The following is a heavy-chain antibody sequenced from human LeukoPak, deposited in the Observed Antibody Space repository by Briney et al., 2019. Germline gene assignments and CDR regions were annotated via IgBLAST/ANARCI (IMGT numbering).Heavy chain of an antibody. Sequence: GGSLRLSCAAAGFTFSSYEMNWVRQAPGKGLEWVSYISSSGSTIYYAYSVKGRFTISRDNAKNSLYLQMNSLRAEDTAVYYCGRDLSRQYSNYEKDYWGQGTLVTVSS. V-gene: IGHV3-48*03. D-gene: IGHD4-11*01. CDR3: GRDLSRQYSNYEKDY. CDR1: GFTFSSYE. CDR2: ISSSGSTI. J-gene: IGHJ4*02.